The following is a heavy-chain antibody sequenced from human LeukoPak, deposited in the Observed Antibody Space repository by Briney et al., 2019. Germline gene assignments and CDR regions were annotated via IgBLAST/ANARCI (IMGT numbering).Heavy chain of an antibody. V-gene: IGHV4-39*01. J-gene: IGHJ4*02. CDR2: VYYDGRT. CDR1: RGSINSRSDY. Sequence: SETLSLTCTVSRGSINSRSDYWRAWLRQPPGKGLEWIGSVYYDGRTYYKPSLNSRLTITVDMSKDQFSLNLTSVTAADTAVYFCARQRAGGTWAFEHWGQGTLLTVSS. D-gene: IGHD1-26*01. CDR3: ARQRAGGTWAFEH.